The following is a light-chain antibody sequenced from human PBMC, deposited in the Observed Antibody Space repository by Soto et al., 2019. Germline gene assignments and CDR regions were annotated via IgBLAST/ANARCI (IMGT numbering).Light chain of an antibody. CDR2: DAS. J-gene: IGKJ1*01. Sequence: IQLTQSPSSLSASVGDRVTITCRASQGISSYLGWYQQKPGKAPNLLIYDASTLHSGVPSRFSGGGSGTDFTLTISRLQPDDFATYYCQQYNSYWTFGQGTKVAIK. V-gene: IGKV1-9*01. CDR3: QQYNSYWT. CDR1: QGISSY.